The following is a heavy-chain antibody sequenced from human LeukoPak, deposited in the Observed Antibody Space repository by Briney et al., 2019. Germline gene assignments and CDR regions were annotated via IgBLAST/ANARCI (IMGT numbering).Heavy chain of an antibody. J-gene: IGHJ4*02. V-gene: IGHV3-30*04. CDR2: ISYDGSNK. CDR1: GFTFSSYA. D-gene: IGHD3-10*01. CDR3: AKDLGITMVRGVKGVLDY. Sequence: HPGGSLRLSCAASGFTFSSYAMHWVRQAPGKGLEWVAVISYDGSNKYYADSVKGRFTISRDNSKNTLYLQMNSLRAEDTAVYYCAKDLGITMVRGVKGVLDYWGQGTLVTVSS.